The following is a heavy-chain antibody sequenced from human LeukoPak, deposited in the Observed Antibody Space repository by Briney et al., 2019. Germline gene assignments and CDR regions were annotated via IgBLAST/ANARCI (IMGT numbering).Heavy chain of an antibody. V-gene: IGHV4-4*02. CDR3: ARTTEGGYSYGYFYYYYMDV. CDR1: GGSICSSNW. CDR2: IYDSGTT. J-gene: IGHJ6*03. Sequence: SETLSLTCAVSGGSICSSNWWSWVRQSPGKGLEWIGEIYDSGTTNYNPSLKSRVTISVDTSKNQFSLKLSSVTAADTAVYYCARTTEGGYSYGYFYYYYMDVWGKGTTVTISS. D-gene: IGHD5-18*01.